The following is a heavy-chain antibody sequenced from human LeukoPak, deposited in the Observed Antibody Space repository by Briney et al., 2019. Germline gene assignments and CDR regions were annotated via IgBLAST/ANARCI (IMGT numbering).Heavy chain of an antibody. V-gene: IGHV4-34*01. D-gene: IGHD6-13*01. CDR2: INHSGST. Sequence: PSETLSLTCAVYGGSFSGYYWSWIRQPPGKGLEWIGEINHSGSTNYNPSLKSRVTISVDTSKNQFSLKLSSVTAADTAVYYCAREGSSWYYFDYWGQGTLVTVSS. CDR1: GGSFSGYY. J-gene: IGHJ4*02. CDR3: AREGSSWYYFDY.